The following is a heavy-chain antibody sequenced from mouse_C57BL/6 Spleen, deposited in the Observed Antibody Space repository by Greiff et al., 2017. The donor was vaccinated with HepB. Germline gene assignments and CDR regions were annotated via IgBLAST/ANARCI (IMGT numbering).Heavy chain of an antibody. CDR3: ARFAGTAWYFDV. V-gene: IGHV1-4*01. CDR1: GYTFTSYT. J-gene: IGHJ1*03. Sequence: QVQLQQSGAELARPGASVKMSCKASGYTFTSYTMHWVKQRPGQGLEWIGYINPSSGYTKYNQKFKDKATLTADKSSSTAYMQLSSLTSEDSAVYYCARFAGTAWYFDVWGTGTTVTVSS. D-gene: IGHD4-1*01. CDR2: INPSSGYT.